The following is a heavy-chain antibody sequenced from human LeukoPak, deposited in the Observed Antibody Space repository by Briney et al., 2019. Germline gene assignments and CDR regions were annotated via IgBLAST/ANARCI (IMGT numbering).Heavy chain of an antibody. CDR3: AREGSSGWYFRSFDY. CDR2: ISAYNGNT. D-gene: IGHD6-19*01. CDR1: GYTFTSYG. V-gene: IGHV1-18*01. Sequence: GASAKVSCKASGYTFTSYGISWVRQAPGQGLEWMGWISAYNGNTNYAQKLQGRVTMTTDTSTSTAYMELRSLRSDDTAVYYCAREGSSGWYFRSFDYWGQGTLVTVSS. J-gene: IGHJ4*02.